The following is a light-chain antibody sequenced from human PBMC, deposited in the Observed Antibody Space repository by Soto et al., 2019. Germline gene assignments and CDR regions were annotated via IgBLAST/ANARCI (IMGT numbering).Light chain of an antibody. V-gene: IGLV1-44*01. Sequence: SVLTQPPSASGTPGQRVTISCSGSSSNIGSNTVNWYQQLPGTAPKLLIYSNNQRPSGVPDRFSGSKSGTSASLAISGLQSEDEANNYCAAWDDSLNGPYVFGPGTKVTVL. CDR3: AAWDDSLNGPYV. J-gene: IGLJ1*01. CDR1: SSNIGSNT. CDR2: SNN.